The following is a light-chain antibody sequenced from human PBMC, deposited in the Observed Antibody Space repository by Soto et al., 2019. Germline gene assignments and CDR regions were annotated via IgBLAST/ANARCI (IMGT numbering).Light chain of an antibody. Sequence: QSVLTQPASVSGSPGQSITISCTGTSSDVGNYNYVSWYQQHPGKAPKLMIYEVSNRPSGVSNRFSGSKSGNTASLAISWLQAEEVTDYYCFLYTSRGTYVFGTGPKVT. J-gene: IGLJ1*01. CDR1: SSDVGNYNY. V-gene: IGLV2-14*01. CDR2: EVS. CDR3: FLYTSRGTYV.